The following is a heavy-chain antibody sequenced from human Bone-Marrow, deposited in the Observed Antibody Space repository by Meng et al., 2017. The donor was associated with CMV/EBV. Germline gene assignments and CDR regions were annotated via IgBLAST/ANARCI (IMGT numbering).Heavy chain of an antibody. Sequence: ETLSLTCTVSGASISSYYWTWIRQPPGKGLEWVSRINSDGSSTSYADSVKGRFTISRDNAKNTLYLQMNSLRAEDTAVYYCARDWAHHSSSWYWDYYYGMDVWGQGTTVTVSS. CDR3: ARDWAHHSSSWYWDYYYGMDV. CDR1: GASISSYY. V-gene: IGHV3-74*01. CDR2: INSDGSST. J-gene: IGHJ6*02. D-gene: IGHD6-13*01.